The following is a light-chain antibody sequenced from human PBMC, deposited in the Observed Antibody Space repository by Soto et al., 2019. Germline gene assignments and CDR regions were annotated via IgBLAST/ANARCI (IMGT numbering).Light chain of an antibody. CDR3: QTWATGILV. Sequence: QSVLTQSPSASASLGASVKLTCTLSSGHSTYAIAWHQQQPEKGPRYLMKLNSDGSHIEGDGIPNRFSGSSSGAERYLTISSLQSEDEADYYCQTWATGILVFGGGTKLTVL. J-gene: IGLJ2*01. V-gene: IGLV4-69*01. CDR2: LNSDGSH. CDR1: SGHSTYA.